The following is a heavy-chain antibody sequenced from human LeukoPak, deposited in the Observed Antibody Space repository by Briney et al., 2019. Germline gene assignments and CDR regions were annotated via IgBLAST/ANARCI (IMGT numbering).Heavy chain of an antibody. V-gene: IGHV6-1*01. D-gene: IGHD6-13*01. CDR3: ARDSSNWSWKFDY. CDR1: GDSVSSNSAA. J-gene: IGHJ4*02. Sequence: SQTLSLTCAISGDSVSSNSAAWNWIRQSPSRGLEWLVRTYYRSKWYNDYAVSVKSRVTVNPDTSRNQFSLQLNSVTPEDTAVYFCARDSSNWSWKFDYWGQGTLVTVSS. CDR2: TYYRSKWYN.